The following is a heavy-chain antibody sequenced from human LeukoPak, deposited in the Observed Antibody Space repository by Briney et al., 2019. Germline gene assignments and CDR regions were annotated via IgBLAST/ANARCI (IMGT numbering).Heavy chain of an antibody. CDR1: GVTFSSYS. CDR2: ISSSSSYI. D-gene: IGHD6-19*01. V-gene: IGHV3-21*01. CDR3: ARDIAVAGDAFDI. J-gene: IGHJ3*02. Sequence: GGSLRLSCAASGVTFSSYSMNWVRQAPGKGLEWVSSISSSSSYIYYADSVKGRFTISRDNAKNSLYLQMNSLRAEDTAVYYCARDIAVAGDAFDIWGQGTMVTVSS.